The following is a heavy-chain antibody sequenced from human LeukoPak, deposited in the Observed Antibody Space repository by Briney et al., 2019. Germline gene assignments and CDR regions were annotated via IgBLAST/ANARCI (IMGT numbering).Heavy chain of an antibody. V-gene: IGHV4-34*01. CDR2: INHSGST. J-gene: IGHJ4*02. CDR3: ARGIVVLPEYYFDY. CDR1: GGSFSGYY. Sequence: PSETLSLTCAVYGGSFSGYYWNWIRQPPGKGLEWIGEINHSGSTNHNPSLKSRVTISVDTSKNQFSLKLSSVTAADTAVYYCARGIVVLPEYYFDYWGQGTLVTVSS. D-gene: IGHD2-2*01.